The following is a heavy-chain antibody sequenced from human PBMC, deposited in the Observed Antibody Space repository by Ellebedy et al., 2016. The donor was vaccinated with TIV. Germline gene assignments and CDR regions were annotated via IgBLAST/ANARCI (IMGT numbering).Heavy chain of an antibody. D-gene: IGHD3-22*01. CDR2: IYSSGST. CDR1: GGSISSYY. V-gene: IGHV4-59*01. Sequence: MPSETLSLTCTVSGGSISSYYWSWIRQPPGKGLEWIGYIYSSGSTNYNPSLKSRVTISVDPSNNQFSLKLSSVTAADTAVYYCARVFVRYYDSSGYYITPRNWYFDLWGRGTLVTVSS. CDR3: ARVFVRYYDSSGYYITPRNWYFDL. J-gene: IGHJ2*01.